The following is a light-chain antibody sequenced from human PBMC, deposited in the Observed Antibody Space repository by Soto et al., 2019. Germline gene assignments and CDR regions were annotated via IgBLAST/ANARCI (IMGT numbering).Light chain of an antibody. CDR3: QQYDTWPSIT. CDR2: GAS. CDR1: QSVRTK. Sequence: EIVMTQSPATLPVSPGEGATLSCRASQSVRTKLAWYQQKAGQAPGLLIYGASTRATGVSDRFSGSGSGTEYTLTISSLQSEDFAVYYCQQYDTWPSITFGQGTRLEIK. J-gene: IGKJ5*01. V-gene: IGKV3-15*01.